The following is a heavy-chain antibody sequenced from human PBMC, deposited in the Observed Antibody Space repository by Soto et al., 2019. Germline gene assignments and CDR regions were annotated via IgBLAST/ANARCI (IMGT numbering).Heavy chain of an antibody. Sequence: GGSLRLSCAVSGFTFNNYAMNWARQAPGKGLEWVSSISDSGGRTYYADSVKGRFTISRDNSKNTLYLQMNSLRAEDTAIYYCAKDALGDYFYYGMDVWGKGTTVTVSS. J-gene: IGHJ6*04. CDR3: AKDALGDYFYYGMDV. CDR1: GFTFNNYA. CDR2: ISDSGGRT. V-gene: IGHV3-23*01.